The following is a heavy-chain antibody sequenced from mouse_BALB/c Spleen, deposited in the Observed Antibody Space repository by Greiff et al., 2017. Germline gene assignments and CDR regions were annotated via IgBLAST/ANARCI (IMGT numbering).Heavy chain of an antibody. D-gene: IGHD1-1*01. Sequence: VQGVESGPGLVAPSQSLSITCTVSGFSLTSYGVHWVRQPPGKGLEWLGVIWAGGSTNYNSALMSRLSISKDNSKSQVFLKMNSLQTDDTAMYYCARAYYYGSSYDAMDYWGQGTSVTVSS. CDR1: GFSLTSYG. CDR2: IWAGGST. CDR3: ARAYYYGSSYDAMDY. V-gene: IGHV2-9*02. J-gene: IGHJ4*01.